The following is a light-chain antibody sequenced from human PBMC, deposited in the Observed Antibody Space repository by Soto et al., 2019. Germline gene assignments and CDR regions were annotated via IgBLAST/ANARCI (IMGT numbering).Light chain of an antibody. V-gene: IGKV3-15*01. Sequence: EILLTQSPPTLSASPLERAPLXCRASHRVNTYLAWYQQRLGQAPRLLIYDASTRATGIPARFSGSGSGTEFTLTISSLQSEDFAVYYCRQYNNWPLTFGGGTKVDIK. CDR1: HRVNTY. CDR3: RQYNNWPLT. J-gene: IGKJ4*01. CDR2: DAS.